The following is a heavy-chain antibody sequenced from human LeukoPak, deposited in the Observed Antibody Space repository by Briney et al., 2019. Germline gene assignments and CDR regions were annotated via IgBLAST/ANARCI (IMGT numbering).Heavy chain of an antibody. CDR1: GLTFSSYA. CDR2: IRNNANSYTT. Sequence: TGGSLSLSCAASGLTFSSYAMPWVRQAPGKGLEWVARIRNNANSYTTEYAASVKGRFTISRDDSKNSLYLQMNSLKTEDTAVYYCAQSGSYAAFDYWGQGTLVTVSS. J-gene: IGHJ4*02. V-gene: IGHV3-72*01. CDR3: AQSGSYAAFDY. D-gene: IGHD3-16*01.